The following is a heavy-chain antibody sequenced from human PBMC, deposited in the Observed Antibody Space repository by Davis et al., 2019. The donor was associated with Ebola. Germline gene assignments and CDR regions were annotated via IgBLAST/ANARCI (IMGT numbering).Heavy chain of an antibody. D-gene: IGHD3-22*01. V-gene: IGHV5-51*01. CDR1: GYSFTSYW. Sequence: PGGSLRLSCKGSGYSFTSYWIGWVRQMPGKGLEWMGIIYPGDSDSRYSPSFQGQVTISADKSISTAYLQWSSLKASDTAVYYCAKTSRGYYPYYFDYWGQGTPVTVSS. J-gene: IGHJ4*02. CDR3: AKTSRGYYPYYFDY. CDR2: IYPGDSDS.